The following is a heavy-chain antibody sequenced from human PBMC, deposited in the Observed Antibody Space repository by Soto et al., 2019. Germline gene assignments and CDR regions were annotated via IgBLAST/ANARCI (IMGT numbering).Heavy chain of an antibody. CDR1: GGSISSYY. Sequence: QVQLQESGPGLVKPSETLSLTCTVSGGSISSYYWSWIRQPPGKGLEWIGYIYSSGSTNYNPSLKSRVTISVDTSKNQCSLKLSSVTAADTAVYYCARDHPYSSGAFDIWGQGTMVTVSS. V-gene: IGHV4-59*01. D-gene: IGHD6-25*01. J-gene: IGHJ3*02. CDR2: IYSSGST. CDR3: ARDHPYSSGAFDI.